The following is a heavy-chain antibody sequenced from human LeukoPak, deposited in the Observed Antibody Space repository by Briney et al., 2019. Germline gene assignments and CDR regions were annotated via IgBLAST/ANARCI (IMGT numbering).Heavy chain of an antibody. CDR3: ARAGREDWFDP. J-gene: IGHJ5*02. V-gene: IGHV4-59*01. Sequence: SETLSFTCTVSGGSISSYYWSWIRQPPGKGLEWIGYIYYSGSTNYNPSLKSRVTISVDTSKNQFSLKLSSVTAADTAVYYCARAGREDWFDPWGQGTLVTVSS. CDR1: GGSISSYY. CDR2: IYYSGST. D-gene: IGHD1-26*01.